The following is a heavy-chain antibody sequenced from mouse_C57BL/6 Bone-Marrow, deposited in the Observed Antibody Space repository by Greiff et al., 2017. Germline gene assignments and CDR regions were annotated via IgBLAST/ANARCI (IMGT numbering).Heavy chain of an antibody. CDR1: GYAFSSSW. Sequence: VQLQQSGPELVKPGASVKISCKASGYAFSSSWMNWVKQRPGKGLEWIGRIYPGDGDTNYNGKFKGKATLTADKSSSTAYMQLSSLTSEDSAVYYCARHYGSNPWFAYWGQGTLVTVSA. J-gene: IGHJ3*01. CDR3: ARHYGSNPWFAY. D-gene: IGHD1-1*01. CDR2: IYPGDGDT. V-gene: IGHV1-82*01.